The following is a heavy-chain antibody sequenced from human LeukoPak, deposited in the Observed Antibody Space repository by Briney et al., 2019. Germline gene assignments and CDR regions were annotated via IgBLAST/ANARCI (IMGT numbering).Heavy chain of an antibody. V-gene: IGHV3-48*02. CDR1: GFTFSNYN. Sequence: GGSLRLSCAAPGFTFSNYNMNWVRQAPGKGLEWVSYISSGGGATHYADSVKGRFTISRDNAKNSLYLQMNSLRDEDTALYSCAKTHGNGWYFDYWGQGTLVTVSS. CDR2: ISSGGGAT. J-gene: IGHJ4*02. D-gene: IGHD6-19*01. CDR3: AKTHGNGWYFDY.